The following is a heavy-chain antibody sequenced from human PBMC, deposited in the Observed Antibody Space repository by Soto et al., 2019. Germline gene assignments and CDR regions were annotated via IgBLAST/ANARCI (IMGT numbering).Heavy chain of an antibody. CDR3: ARNKGGYSYGYNWFDP. J-gene: IGHJ5*02. D-gene: IGHD5-18*01. CDR2: IYYSGST. V-gene: IGHV4-59*01. Sequence: QVQLQESGPGLVKPSETLSLTCTVSGGSISNYYWSWIRQPPGKGLEWIGYIYYSGSTNHNPSLKSRLPISVDTSKNQFSLKLSSVTAADTAVYYCARNKGGYSYGYNWFDPWGQGTLVTVSS. CDR1: GGSISNYY.